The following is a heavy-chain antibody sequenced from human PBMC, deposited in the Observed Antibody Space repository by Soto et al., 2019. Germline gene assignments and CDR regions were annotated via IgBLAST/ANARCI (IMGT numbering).Heavy chain of an antibody. CDR3: ERSNGDYGDY. D-gene: IGHD4-17*01. V-gene: IGHV4-59*11. J-gene: IGHJ4*02. Sequence: PSETLSLTCTVSGDSISSLYWSWIRQPPGKGLEWIGYIYYSGSTNYNPSLKSRVTISVDTSKNQFSLKLSSVTAADTAVYYVERSNGDYGDYWSRGTLVTVSS. CDR2: IYYSGST. CDR1: GDSISSLY.